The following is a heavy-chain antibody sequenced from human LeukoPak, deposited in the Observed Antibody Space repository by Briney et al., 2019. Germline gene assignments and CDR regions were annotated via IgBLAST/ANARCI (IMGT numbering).Heavy chain of an antibody. CDR1: GFSLSTSGVG. CDR2: IYWNDDK. D-gene: IGHD5-18*01. CDR3: AHRRILRGYSYGLGDYFDY. V-gene: IGHV2-5*01. J-gene: IGHJ4*02. Sequence: SGPTLVKPTQTLTLTCTFSGFSLSTSGVGAGWIRQPPGKALEWLALIYWNDDKRYSPSLKSRLTITKDTSKNRVVLTMTNMDPVDTATYYCAHRRILRGYSYGLGDYFDYWGQGTLVTVSS.